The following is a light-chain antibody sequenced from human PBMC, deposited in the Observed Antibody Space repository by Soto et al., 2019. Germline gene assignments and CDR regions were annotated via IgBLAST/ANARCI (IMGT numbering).Light chain of an antibody. V-gene: IGKV3-11*01. Sequence: EIVLTQSPATLSLSPGEIATLSCRASQGVSSYLAWYQQKPGQAPRLLIYDASNRATGIPARFSGSGSGTDFTLTITSLETEDSAVYYCQQRSNWPWTFGQGTKV. J-gene: IGKJ1*01. CDR3: QQRSNWPWT. CDR2: DAS. CDR1: QGVSSY.